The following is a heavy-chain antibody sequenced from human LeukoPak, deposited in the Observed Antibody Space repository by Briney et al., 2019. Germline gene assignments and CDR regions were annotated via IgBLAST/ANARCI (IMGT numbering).Heavy chain of an antibody. J-gene: IGHJ4*02. CDR1: GYTLTELS. D-gene: IGHD2-15*01. Sequence: ASVKVSCKVSGYTLTELSMRWVRQAPGKGLEWMGGFDPEDGETIYAQKFQGRVTMTEDTSTDTAYMELSSLRSEDTAVYYCATTPRYCSGGSCYYFDYWGRGTLVTVSS. CDR2: FDPEDGET. CDR3: ATTPRYCSGGSCYYFDY. V-gene: IGHV1-24*01.